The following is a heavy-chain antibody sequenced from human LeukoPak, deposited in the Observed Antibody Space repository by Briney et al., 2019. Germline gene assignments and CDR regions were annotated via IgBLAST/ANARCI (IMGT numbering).Heavy chain of an antibody. D-gene: IGHD2-15*01. CDR3: ARQIISGCSGGSCLRPSDY. J-gene: IGHJ4*02. CDR1: GGSISTYY. V-gene: IGHV4-4*07. Sequence: SETLSLTCTVSGGSISTYYWSWIRQPAGKGLEWIGRIYTSGSTNYNPSLKSRVTMSVDTSKNQFSLKLSSVTAADTAVYYCARQIISGCSGGSCLRPSDYWGQGALVTVSS. CDR2: IYTSGST.